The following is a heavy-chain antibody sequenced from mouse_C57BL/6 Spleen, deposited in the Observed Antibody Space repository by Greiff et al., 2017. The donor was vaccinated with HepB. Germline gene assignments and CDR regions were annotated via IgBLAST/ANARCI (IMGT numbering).Heavy chain of an antibody. Sequence: QVQLQQSGAELVRPGASVKLSCKASGYTFTDYYINWVKQRPGQGLEWIARIYPGSGNTYYNEKFKGKATLTAEKSSSTAYMQLSSLTSEDSAVYFCARSLTVVATDYWGQGTTLTVSS. CDR3: ARSLTVVATDY. D-gene: IGHD1-1*01. CDR2: IYPGSGNT. J-gene: IGHJ2*01. CDR1: GYTFTDYY. V-gene: IGHV1-76*01.